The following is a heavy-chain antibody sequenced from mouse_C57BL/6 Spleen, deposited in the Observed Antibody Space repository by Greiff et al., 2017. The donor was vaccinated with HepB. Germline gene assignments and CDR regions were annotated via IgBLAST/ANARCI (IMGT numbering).Heavy chain of an antibody. CDR3: ARKSNPYAMDY. CDR1: GYAFSSSW. V-gene: IGHV1-82*01. D-gene: IGHD2-5*01. J-gene: IGHJ4*01. Sequence: VMLVESGPELVKPGASVKISCKASGYAFSSSWMNWVKQRPGKGLEWIGRIYPGDGDTNYNGKFKGKATLTADKSSSTAYMQLSSLTSEDSAVYFCARKSNPYAMDYWGQGTSVTVSS. CDR2: IYPGDGDT.